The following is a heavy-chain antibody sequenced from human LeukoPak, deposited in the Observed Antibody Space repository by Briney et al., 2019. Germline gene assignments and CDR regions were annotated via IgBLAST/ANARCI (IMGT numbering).Heavy chain of an antibody. CDR2: MNPNSGNT. V-gene: IGHV1-8*01. J-gene: IGHJ4*02. CDR1: GYTFTSYD. Sequence: ASVKVSCKASGYTFTSYDINWVRQATGQGLELMGWMNPNSGNTGYAQKFQGRVTMTRNTSISTAYMELSSLRSEDTAVYYCARTKRITIFGVNRIDYWGQGTLVTVSS. D-gene: IGHD3-3*01. CDR3: ARTKRITIFGVNRIDY.